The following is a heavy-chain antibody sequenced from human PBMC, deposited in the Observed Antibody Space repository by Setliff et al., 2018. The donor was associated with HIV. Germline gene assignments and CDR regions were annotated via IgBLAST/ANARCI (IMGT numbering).Heavy chain of an antibody. Sequence: SETLSLTCTVSGDSISRRTYYWDWIRQPPGKGLEWIGSMYYDGNTFYNTSLKSRLTISVDTSKNQLSLKLSSVTAADTAVYYCARHRAAYWYYDYWGQGTLGTVSS. CDR2: MYYDGNT. J-gene: IGHJ4*02. V-gene: IGHV4-39*01. CDR3: ARHRAAYWYYDY. CDR1: GDSISRRTYY. D-gene: IGHD2-8*02.